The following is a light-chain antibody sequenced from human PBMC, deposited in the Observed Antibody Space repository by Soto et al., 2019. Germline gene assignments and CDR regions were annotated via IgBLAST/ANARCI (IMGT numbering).Light chain of an antibody. CDR1: SSDIGGYNY. J-gene: IGLJ3*02. V-gene: IGLV2-14*01. CDR3: SSYTTSSTLEV. CDR2: DVT. Sequence: QSVLTQPASVSGSPGQSITISCTGTSSDIGGYNYVSWYQQHPGKAPKLMIYDVTNRPSGVSNRFSGSKSGNTASLTISGLKPEDEADYYCSSYTTSSTLEVFGGGTKLTVI.